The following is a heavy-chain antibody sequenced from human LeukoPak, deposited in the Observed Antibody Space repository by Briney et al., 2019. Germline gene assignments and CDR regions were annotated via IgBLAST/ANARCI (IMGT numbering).Heavy chain of an antibody. J-gene: IGHJ4*02. D-gene: IGHD5-18*01. CDR3: ARSADGYTCGHFDF. CDR2: IIPIFGTA. Sequence: GSSVKVSCKASGGTFSSYAISWVRQAPGQGLEWMGGIIPIFGTANYAQKFQGRVTMNRDTSISTAYMELSSLRSDDTAVYYCARSADGYTCGHFDFWGQGTLVTVSS. V-gene: IGHV1-69*05. CDR1: GGTFSSYA.